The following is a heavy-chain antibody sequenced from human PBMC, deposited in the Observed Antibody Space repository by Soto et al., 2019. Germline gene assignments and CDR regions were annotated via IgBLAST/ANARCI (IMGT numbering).Heavy chain of an antibody. Sequence: GGSLRLSCAASGFIVSSNYMSWVRQAPGKGLEWVSVISGSGGYTYYADSVKGRFTISRDNSKNTLYLQMNSLRAEDTAVYYCAKEKAAPGGAFDIWGQGTMVTVSS. D-gene: IGHD6-13*01. CDR1: GFIVSSNY. CDR3: AKEKAAPGGAFDI. J-gene: IGHJ3*02. CDR2: ISGSGGYT. V-gene: IGHV3-23*01.